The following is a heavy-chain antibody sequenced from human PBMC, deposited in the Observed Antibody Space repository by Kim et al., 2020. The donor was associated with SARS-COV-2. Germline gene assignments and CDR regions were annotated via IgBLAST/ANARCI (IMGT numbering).Heavy chain of an antibody. CDR3: TRNSPSIAVAGIDY. D-gene: IGHD6-19*01. V-gene: IGHV3-49*03. CDR1: GFTFGDYA. J-gene: IGHJ4*02. Sequence: GGSLRLSCTASGFTFGDYAMSWFRQAPGKGLEWVGFIRSKAYGGTTEYAASVKGRFTISRDDSKSIAYLQMNSLKTEDTAVYYCTRNSPSIAVAGIDYWGQGTLVTVSS. CDR2: IRSKAYGGTT.